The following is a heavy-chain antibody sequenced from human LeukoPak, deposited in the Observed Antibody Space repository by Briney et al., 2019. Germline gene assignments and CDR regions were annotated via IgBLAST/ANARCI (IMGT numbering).Heavy chain of an antibody. CDR3: ARNRGGQQFDC. J-gene: IGHJ4*02. CDR1: GFTFSDYW. V-gene: IGHV3-7*01. D-gene: IGHD3-10*01. Sequence: GGSLRLSCAASGFTFSDYWIDWVRQAPGQGLEWVANINTDGSTTNYVESVRGRFTTSRDNTRNSLSLQMNNLRDEDTAVYYCARNRGGQQFDCWGQGTLLTVSS. CDR2: INTDGSTT.